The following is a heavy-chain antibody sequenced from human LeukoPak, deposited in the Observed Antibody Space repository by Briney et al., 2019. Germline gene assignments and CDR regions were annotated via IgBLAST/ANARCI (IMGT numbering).Heavy chain of an antibody. Sequence: PSETLSLTCTVSGGSISSYYWSWIRQPPGKGLEWIGYIYYSGSTNYNPSLKSRVTISVDTSKNQFSLKLSSVTAADTAVYYCARGNWNDWAFEAFDIWGQGTMVTVSS. J-gene: IGHJ3*02. V-gene: IGHV4-59*01. D-gene: IGHD1-1*01. CDR3: ARGNWNDWAFEAFDI. CDR1: GGSISSYY. CDR2: IYYSGST.